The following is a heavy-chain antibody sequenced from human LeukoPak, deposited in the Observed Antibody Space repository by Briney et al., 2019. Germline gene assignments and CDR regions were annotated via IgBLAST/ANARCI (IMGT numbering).Heavy chain of an antibody. CDR1: GFTFSSYA. CDR2: ISYDGSNK. CDR3: ARVDSSDPSDAFDI. D-gene: IGHD3-22*01. J-gene: IGHJ3*02. Sequence: GGSLRLSCVASGFTFSSYAMHWVRQAPGKGLEWVAVISYDGSNKYYADSVKGRFTISRDNSKNTLYLQMNSLRAEDTAVHYCARVDSSDPSDAFDIWGQGTMVTVSS. V-gene: IGHV3-30-3*01.